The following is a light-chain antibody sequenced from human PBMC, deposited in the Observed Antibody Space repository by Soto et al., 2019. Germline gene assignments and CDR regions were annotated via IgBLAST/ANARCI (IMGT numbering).Light chain of an antibody. CDR1: ENVKTR. CDR3: QQYDDGPLT. Sequence: EKVMTQSPATLSVSPGERATLSCRASENVKTRLAWYQQKSGQAPRLLIYDAFTRATGIPARFSGSASGTEFTLTISSLQSEDSAVYYCQQYDDGPLTFGGGTKVEIK. V-gene: IGKV3-15*01. J-gene: IGKJ4*01. CDR2: DAF.